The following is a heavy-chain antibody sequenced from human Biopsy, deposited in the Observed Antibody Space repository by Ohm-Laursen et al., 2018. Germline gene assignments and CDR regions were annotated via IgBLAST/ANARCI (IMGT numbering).Heavy chain of an antibody. J-gene: IGHJ6*02. D-gene: IGHD2-2*01. Sequence: GTLSLACAVYGESFNGYYWSWIRQTPGKGLEWIGEINHSGRTNYNPSLKSRFTISVDTSKNQFSLKVRSVTAADTAVYYCARDLIAYCPTTSCDNFGMDVWGQGTTVTVSS. V-gene: IGHV4-34*01. CDR1: GESFNGYY. CDR3: ARDLIAYCPTTSCDNFGMDV. CDR2: INHSGRT.